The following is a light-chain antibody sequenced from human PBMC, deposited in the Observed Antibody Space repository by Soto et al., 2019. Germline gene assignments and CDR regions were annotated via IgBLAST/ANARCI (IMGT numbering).Light chain of an antibody. V-gene: IGLV3-21*02. CDR3: QVWDTTSDQGV. CDR1: NVGSKS. CDR2: DDS. Sequence: SYELTEPPSVSVAPGQTATVTCGGNNVGSKSVHWYQQKPGQAPVLVVYDDSDRPSGIPERFSGSNSGNTATLTISRVEAGDEADYYCQVWDTTSDQGVFGTGTKVTVL. J-gene: IGLJ1*01.